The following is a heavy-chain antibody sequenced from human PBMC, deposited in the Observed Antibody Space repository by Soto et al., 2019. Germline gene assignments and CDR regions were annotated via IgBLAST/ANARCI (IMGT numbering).Heavy chain of an antibody. Sequence: PGGSLRLSCAASGFTFDDYAMHWVRQAPGKGLEWVSGICWDSGSIGYADSVKGRFTISRDNAKNSLYLQMTSLRAEDTAMYYCANDSIVLAEDMLTGAFDIWGQGTMVTVSS. D-gene: IGHD3-9*01. J-gene: IGHJ3*02. CDR3: ANDSIVLAEDMLTGAFDI. V-gene: IGHV3-9*01. CDR2: ICWDSGSI. CDR1: GFTFDDYA.